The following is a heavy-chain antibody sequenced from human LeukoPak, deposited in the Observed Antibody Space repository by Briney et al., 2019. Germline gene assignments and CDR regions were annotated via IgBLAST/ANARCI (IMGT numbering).Heavy chain of an antibody. CDR1: GGSISSSSYY. CDR3: ASTLMVCAIAYGGFDY. D-gene: IGHD2-8*01. V-gene: IGHV4-39*01. CDR2: IYYSGST. J-gene: IGHJ4*02. Sequence: SETLSLTCTVSGGSISSSSYYWGWIRQPPGKGLEWIGSIYYSGSTYYNPSLKSRVTISEDTSKNQFSLKLSSVTAADTAVYYCASTLMVCAIAYGGFDYWGQGTLVTVSS.